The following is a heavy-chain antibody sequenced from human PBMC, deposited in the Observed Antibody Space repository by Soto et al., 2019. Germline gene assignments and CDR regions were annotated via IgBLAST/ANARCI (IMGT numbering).Heavy chain of an antibody. CDR3: AQGILWFGGLPLEFGDHYGLDV. D-gene: IGHD3-10*01. J-gene: IGHJ6*02. Sequence: QVQLVESGGGVVQPGESLRLSCAASGFTFSNYGIHWVRQAPGKGLEWVSVISHDGSSKYYEDSVKGRFTISRDNSKNTVYLQMNSLRVEDTAMYYCAQGILWFGGLPLEFGDHYGLDVWGQGATVTVSS. V-gene: IGHV3-30*18. CDR1: GFTFSNYG. CDR2: ISHDGSSK.